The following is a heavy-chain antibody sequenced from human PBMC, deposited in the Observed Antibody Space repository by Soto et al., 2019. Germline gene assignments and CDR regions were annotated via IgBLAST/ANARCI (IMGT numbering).Heavy chain of an antibody. D-gene: IGHD2-15*01. V-gene: IGHV3-66*01. CDR1: GFTVSSNY. CDR2: IQSGGST. Sequence: EVQLVESGGDLVQPGGSLRLSCAASGFTVSSNYMSWVRQAPGKGLEWVSVIQSGGSTLYADSVKGRFTIARDNSKNTLYLQMNSLRVEDTAMYYWSRADVHCSGGSCYGVRMDVWGRGTTVTVSS. CDR3: SRADVHCSGGSCYGVRMDV. J-gene: IGHJ6*03.